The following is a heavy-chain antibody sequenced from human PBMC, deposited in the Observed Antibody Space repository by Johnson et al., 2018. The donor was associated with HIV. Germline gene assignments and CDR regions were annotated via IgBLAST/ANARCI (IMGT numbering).Heavy chain of an antibody. CDR2: MSGNGGDT. CDR3: TGGRDLRAFQI. J-gene: IGHJ3*02. Sequence: VQLVESGGGLLQPWGSLRLSCAASGFTFKNYAMNWVRQAPGRGLEWVSGMSGNGGDTYYADSVKGRFTISRDDSKSIAYLQMDSLKSEDTAVYLCTGGRDLRAFQIWGQGTMVTVSS. CDR1: GFTFKNYA. V-gene: IGHV3-23*04. D-gene: IGHD7-27*01.